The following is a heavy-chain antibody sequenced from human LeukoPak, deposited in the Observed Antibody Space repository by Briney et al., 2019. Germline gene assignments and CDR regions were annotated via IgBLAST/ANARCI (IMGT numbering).Heavy chain of an antibody. CDR2: ISYDGSNK. D-gene: IGHD2-8*02. V-gene: IGHV3-30*18. CDR1: GFTFSSYG. J-gene: IGHJ6*02. Sequence: PGGSLRLSCAASGFTFSSYGMHWVRQAPGKGLEWVAVISYDGSNKYYADSVKGLFTISRDNSKNTLYLQMNSLRAEDTAVYYCAKDWRIASPSFTAGGGMDVWGQGTTVTVSS. CDR3: AKDWRIASPSFTAGGGMDV.